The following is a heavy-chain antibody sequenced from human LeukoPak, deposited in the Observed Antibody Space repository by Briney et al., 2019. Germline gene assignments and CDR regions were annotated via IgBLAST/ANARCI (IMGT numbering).Heavy chain of an antibody. CDR1: GGSFSGYY. J-gene: IGHJ4*02. D-gene: IGHD3-10*01. Sequence: SETLSLTCAVYGGSFSGYYWSWIRQPPGKGLEWIGYIYHSGSTYYNPSLKSRVTISVDRSKNQFSLKLSSVTAADTAVYYCARGRIWFGDYEYYFDYWGQGTLVTVSS. V-gene: IGHV4-34*01. CDR2: IYHSGST. CDR3: ARGRIWFGDYEYYFDY.